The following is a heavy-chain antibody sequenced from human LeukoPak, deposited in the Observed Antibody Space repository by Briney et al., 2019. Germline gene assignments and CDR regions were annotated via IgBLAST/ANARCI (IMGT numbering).Heavy chain of an antibody. J-gene: IGHJ4*02. CDR3: AKDSYDSSGYYLPDFDY. Sequence: PGGSLRLXCAASGFTFDDYAMRWGRQAPGKGLEWVSLISGDGGSTYYADSVKGRFTISRDNSKNSLYLQMNSLRTEDTALYYCAKDSYDSSGYYLPDFDYWGQGTLVTVSS. V-gene: IGHV3-43*02. CDR1: GFTFDDYA. D-gene: IGHD3-22*01. CDR2: ISGDGGST.